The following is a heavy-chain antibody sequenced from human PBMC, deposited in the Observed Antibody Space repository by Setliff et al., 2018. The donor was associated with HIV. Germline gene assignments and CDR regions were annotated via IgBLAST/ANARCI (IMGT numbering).Heavy chain of an antibody. CDR2: IHYSGSS. J-gene: IGHJ6*03. V-gene: IGHV4-59*01. CDR3: ARFQAWQLGRRGGYYYYMDV. D-gene: IGHD1-1*01. Sequence: SETLSLTCTVSGGSISGYYWSWVRQPPEKRLELIGFIHYSGSSDYNPSLKSRITISVDMSWNQFSLVLSSVTAADTAVYYCARFQAWQLGRRGGYYYYMDVWGKGTTVTVSS. CDR1: GGSISGYY.